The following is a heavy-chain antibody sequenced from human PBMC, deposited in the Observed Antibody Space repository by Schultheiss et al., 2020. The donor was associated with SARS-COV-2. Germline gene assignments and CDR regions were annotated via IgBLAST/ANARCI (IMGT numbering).Heavy chain of an antibody. V-gene: IGHV4-59*01. CDR1: GGSISSYY. CDR3: ARQWAVDTAMEI. CDR2: IYHSGST. D-gene: IGHD5-18*01. Sequence: SETLSLTCTVSGGSISSYYWSWIRQPPGKGLEWIGYIYHSGSTYYNPSLKSRVTISVDTSKNQFSLKLSSVTAADTAVYYCARQWAVDTAMEIWGQGTMVTVSS. J-gene: IGHJ3*02.